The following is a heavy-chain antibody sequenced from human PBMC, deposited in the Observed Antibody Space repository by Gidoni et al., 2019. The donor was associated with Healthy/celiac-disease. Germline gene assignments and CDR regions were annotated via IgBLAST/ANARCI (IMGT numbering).Heavy chain of an antibody. J-gene: IGHJ5*02. V-gene: IGHV4-30-2*01. Sequence: QLQLQESGSGLVKPSQTLSLTCAVSGGSISSGGYSWSWIRQPPGKGLEWIGYIYHSGSTYYNPSLKSRVTISVDRFKNQFSLKLSSVTAADTAVYYCARGAGLLWFGELQGFDPWGQGTLVTVSS. CDR2: IYHSGST. CDR3: ARGAGLLWFGELQGFDP. CDR1: GGSISSGGYS. D-gene: IGHD3-10*01.